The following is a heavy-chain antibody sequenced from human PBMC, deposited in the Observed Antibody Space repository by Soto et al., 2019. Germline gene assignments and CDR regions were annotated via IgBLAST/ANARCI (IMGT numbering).Heavy chain of an antibody. CDR1: GFSLSTSGVG. CDR2: IYWNDDK. D-gene: IGHD6-6*01. CDR3: AHRIAARPWGWFDP. V-gene: IGHV2-5*01. Sequence: QITLKESGPTLVKPTQTLTLTCTFSGFSLSTSGVGVGWIRQPPGKALEWLALIYWNDDKRYSPSLKSRLTITKDTSKHHVVLTMTNMDPVDTATYYCAHRIAARPWGWFDPWGQGTLVTVSS. J-gene: IGHJ5*02.